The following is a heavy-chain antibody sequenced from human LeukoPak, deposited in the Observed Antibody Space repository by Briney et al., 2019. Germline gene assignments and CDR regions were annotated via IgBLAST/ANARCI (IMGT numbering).Heavy chain of an antibody. Sequence: ASVKVSCKASGYTFTGYYMHWVRQAPGQGLEWMGWINPNSGGTNYAQKFQGRVTVTRDTSISTAYMELSRLRSDDTAVYYCARVEITGTPCWFDPWGQGTLLTVSS. J-gene: IGHJ5*02. CDR1: GYTFTGYY. CDR2: INPNSGGT. CDR3: ARVEITGTPCWFDP. V-gene: IGHV1-2*02. D-gene: IGHD1-7*01.